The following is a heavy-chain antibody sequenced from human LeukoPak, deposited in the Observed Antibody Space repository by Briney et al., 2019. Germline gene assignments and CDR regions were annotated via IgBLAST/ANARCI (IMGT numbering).Heavy chain of an antibody. CDR1: GGSISSCY. CDR3: ARVAYYDFWSGGLYAFDI. D-gene: IGHD3-3*01. J-gene: IGHJ3*02. CDR2: IYYSGST. V-gene: IGHV4-59*01. Sequence: SETLSLTCTVSGGSISSCYWSWIRQPPGKGLEWIGYIYYSGSTNYNPSLKSRVTISVDTSKNQFSLKLSSVTAADTAVYYCARVAYYDFWSGGLYAFDIWGQGTMVTVSS.